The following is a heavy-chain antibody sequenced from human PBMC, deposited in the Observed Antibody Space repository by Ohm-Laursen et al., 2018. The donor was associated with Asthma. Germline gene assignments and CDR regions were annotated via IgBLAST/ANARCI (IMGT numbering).Heavy chain of an antibody. V-gene: IGHV4-31*03. CDR2: IHYSGSN. J-gene: IGHJ4*02. D-gene: IGHD3-22*01. Sequence: SETLSLTCTVSGGSISSGHYYWTWIRQRPGKGLEWIGNIHYSGSNIYNPSLESRLSISVDTSKNQFSLNLSSVTAADTALYYCTQSDYDSSGYYPNWGQGTLVTVSS. CDR1: GGSISSGHYY. CDR3: TQSDYDSSGYYPN.